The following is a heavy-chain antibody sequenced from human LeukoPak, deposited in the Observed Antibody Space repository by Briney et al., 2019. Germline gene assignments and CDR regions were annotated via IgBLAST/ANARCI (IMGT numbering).Heavy chain of an antibody. Sequence: GGSLRLSCAASGFTFSSYGMHWVRQAPGKGLEWVANVKQDGSEKYYVDSVKGRFTISRDNAKNSLYLQMNSLRAEDTAVYYCARGSAYCSSTSCYTNYMDVWGKGTTVTVSS. CDR3: ARGSAYCSSTSCYTNYMDV. CDR2: VKQDGSEK. V-gene: IGHV3-7*01. J-gene: IGHJ6*03. D-gene: IGHD2-2*02. CDR1: GFTFSSYG.